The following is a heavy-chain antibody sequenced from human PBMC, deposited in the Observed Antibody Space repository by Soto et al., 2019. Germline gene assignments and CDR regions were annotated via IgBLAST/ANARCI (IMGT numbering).Heavy chain of an antibody. J-gene: IGHJ4*02. Sequence: EVQLLESGGGLVQPGGSLRLSCAASGFTFSSYAMSWVRQAPGKGPEWVSAISGSGGSTYYADSVKGRFTISRDNSKNTLYLQMNSLRAEDTAVYYCAKMPWGPRAIGSGSYYHFDYWGQGTLVTVSS. CDR1: GFTFSSYA. CDR2: ISGSGGST. CDR3: AKMPWGPRAIGSGSYYHFDY. D-gene: IGHD3-10*01. V-gene: IGHV3-23*01.